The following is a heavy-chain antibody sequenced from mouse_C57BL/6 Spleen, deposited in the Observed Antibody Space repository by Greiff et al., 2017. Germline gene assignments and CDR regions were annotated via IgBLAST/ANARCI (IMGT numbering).Heavy chain of an antibody. Sequence: EVQLQQSGAELVRPGASVKLSCTASGFNIKDDYMHWVKQRPEQGLEWIGWIYPENGDTEYASKFQGKATITADTSSNTAYLQLSSLTSEDTAVYYCTTSRYSNYDYAMDDWGQGTSVTVSS. CDR1: GFNIKDDY. D-gene: IGHD2-5*01. CDR2: IYPENGDT. J-gene: IGHJ4*01. CDR3: TTSRYSNYDYAMDD. V-gene: IGHV14-4*01.